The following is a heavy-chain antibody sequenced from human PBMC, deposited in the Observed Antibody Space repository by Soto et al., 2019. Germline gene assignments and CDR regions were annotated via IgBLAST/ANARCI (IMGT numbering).Heavy chain of an antibody. CDR3: ARDGYCSSSRCFDL. D-gene: IGHD2-2*01. V-gene: IGHV1-18*01. CDR2: ISANKGNT. Sequence: ASVKVSCKASGYTFTSYGITWVRQAPGQGREWMGWISANKGNTNYAQKFQGRVTMTTDTSTSTAYMELRSLRSDDTAVYYCARDGYCSSSRCFDLWGRGTLVTVSS. J-gene: IGHJ2*01. CDR1: GYTFTSYG.